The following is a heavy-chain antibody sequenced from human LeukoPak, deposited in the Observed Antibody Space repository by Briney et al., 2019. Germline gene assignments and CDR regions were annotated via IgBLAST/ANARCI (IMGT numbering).Heavy chain of an antibody. V-gene: IGHV4-4*09. Sequence: SETLSLTCTVSGGSISSYYWSWIRQPPGKGLEWFGYIYTSGSTNYNPSLKSRVTISVDTSKNQFSLKLSSVTAADTAVYYCASSRVGYGYGTFRALFDYWGQGTLVTVSS. D-gene: IGHD5-18*01. J-gene: IGHJ4*02. CDR1: GGSISSYY. CDR2: IYTSGST. CDR3: ASSRVGYGYGTFRALFDY.